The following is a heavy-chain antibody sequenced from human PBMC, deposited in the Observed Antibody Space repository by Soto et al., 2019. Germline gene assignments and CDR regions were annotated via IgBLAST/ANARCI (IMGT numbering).Heavy chain of an antibody. CDR1: GYTFTSYY. CDR3: ARDHYGGNSGTAAFDI. D-gene: IGHD4-17*01. J-gene: IGHJ3*02. CDR2: INPSGGST. V-gene: IGHV1-46*01. Sequence: GASVKVSCKASGYTFTSYYMHWVRQAPGQGLEWMGIINPSGGSTSYAQKFQGRVTMTRDTSTSTVYMELSSLRSEDTAVYYCARDHYGGNSGTAAFDIWGQGTMVTVSS.